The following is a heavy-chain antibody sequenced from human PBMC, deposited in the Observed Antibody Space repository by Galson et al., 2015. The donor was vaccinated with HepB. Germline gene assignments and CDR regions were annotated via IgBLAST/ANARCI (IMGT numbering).Heavy chain of an antibody. V-gene: IGHV1-69*13. Sequence: SVTVSCKASGGTFSSYAISWVRQAPGQGLEWMGGIIPIFGIANYAQKFQGRVTITADESTSTAYMELSSLRSEDTAGYYCARGTSTGGDYWGQGTLVTVSS. CDR3: ARGTSTGGDY. CDR1: GGTFSSYA. J-gene: IGHJ4*02. D-gene: IGHD2-2*01. CDR2: IIPIFGIA.